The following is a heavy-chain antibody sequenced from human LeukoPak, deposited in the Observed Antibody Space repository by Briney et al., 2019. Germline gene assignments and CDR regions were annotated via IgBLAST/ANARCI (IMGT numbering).Heavy chain of an antibody. CDR2: IIPTFGTA. CDR3: ARSGGEVGAQEFDP. V-gene: IGHV1-69*13. Sequence: SVKVSCKASGGTFSSYAISWVRQAPGQGLEWMGGIIPTFGTANYAQKFQGRVTITADESTSTAYMELSSLRSEDTAVYYCARSGGEVGAQEFDPWGQGTLVTVSS. J-gene: IGHJ5*02. D-gene: IGHD1-26*01. CDR1: GGTFSSYA.